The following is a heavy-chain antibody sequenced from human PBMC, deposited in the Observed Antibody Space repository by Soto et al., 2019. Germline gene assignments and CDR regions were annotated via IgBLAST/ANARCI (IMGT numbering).Heavy chain of an antibody. Sequence: GGSLRLSCAASGFSFSSYGMSWVRQAPGKGLEWVSGISGSGAGTYDADSVKGRLTISRDNSKNTLYLQMNSLRAEDTAVYYCAKELVPAAYYGMDVWGQGTTVTVSS. CDR3: AKELVPAAYYGMDV. CDR2: ISGSGAGT. D-gene: IGHD2-2*01. J-gene: IGHJ6*02. V-gene: IGHV3-23*01. CDR1: GFSFSSYG.